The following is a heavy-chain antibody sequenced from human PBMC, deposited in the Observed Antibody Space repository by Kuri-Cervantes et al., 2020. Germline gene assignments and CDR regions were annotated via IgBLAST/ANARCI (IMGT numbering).Heavy chain of an antibody. V-gene: IGHV3-15*01. CDR3: TVSLGVAYYDFWSGYVI. CDR2: IKSKTDGGTT. Sequence: ETLSLSCAASGFTFSSYWMSWVRQAPGKGPEWVGRIKSKTDGGTTDYAAPVKGRFTISRDDSKNTLYLQMNSLKTEDTAVYYCTVSLGVAYYDFWSGYVIWGQGTMVTVSS. CDR1: GFTFSSYW. D-gene: IGHD3-3*01. J-gene: IGHJ3*02.